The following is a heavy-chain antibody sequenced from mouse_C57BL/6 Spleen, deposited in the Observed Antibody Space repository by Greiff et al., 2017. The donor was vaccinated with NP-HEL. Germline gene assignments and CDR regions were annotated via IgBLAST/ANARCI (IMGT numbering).Heavy chain of an antibody. CDR2: ISSGGDYI. D-gene: IGHD1-1*01. CDR3: TIYGSSDYAMDY. V-gene: IGHV5-9-1*02. Sequence: EVQVVESGEGLVKPGGSLKLSCAASGFTFSSYAMSWVRQTPEKRLEWVAYISSGGDYIYYADTVKGRFTISRDNARNTLYLQMSSLKSEDTAMYYWTIYGSSDYAMDYWGQGTSVTVSS. CDR1: GFTFSSYA. J-gene: IGHJ4*01.